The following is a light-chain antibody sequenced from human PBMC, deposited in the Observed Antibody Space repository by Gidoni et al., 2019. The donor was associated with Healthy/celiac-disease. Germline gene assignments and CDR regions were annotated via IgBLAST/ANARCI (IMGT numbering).Light chain of an antibody. J-gene: IGKJ3*01. CDR2: DAS. CDR3: QQRSNWPPVT. Sequence: EIVLTQSPATLSLSPGERATLSCRASQSVSSYLAWYQQKPGQAPMLLIYDASNRATGIPARFSGSGSGTDFTLTISSLEPEDFAVYYCQQRSNWPPVTFGPGTKVDIK. V-gene: IGKV3-11*01. CDR1: QSVSSY.